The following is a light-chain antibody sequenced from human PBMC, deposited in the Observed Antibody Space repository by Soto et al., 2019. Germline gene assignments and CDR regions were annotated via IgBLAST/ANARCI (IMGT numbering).Light chain of an antibody. Sequence: QSVLAQPPSASGTPGQRVTISCSGRSSNIGTNTVNWYQQVPGTAPKLLVYSNNQRPSGVPDRFSGSKSGTSASLAISGLQSEDEADYYCAAWDDSLNAYVFGTGTKLTVL. V-gene: IGLV1-44*01. CDR3: AAWDDSLNAYV. J-gene: IGLJ1*01. CDR1: SSNIGTNT. CDR2: SNN.